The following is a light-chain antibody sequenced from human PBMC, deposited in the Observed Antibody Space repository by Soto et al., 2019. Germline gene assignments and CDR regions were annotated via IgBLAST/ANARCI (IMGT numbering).Light chain of an antibody. J-gene: IGLJ3*02. CDR1: SSNLGAGFD. V-gene: IGLV1-40*01. CDR2: GNN. CDR3: LSYDSSLRGLV. Sequence: QSVLTQPPSVSGAPGQAVTISCSGSSSNLGAGFDVHWYQQLPGKAPKPLMYGNNNRPSGGPDRFSGSRSGTSASLAITGLQTEDEGDYYCLSYDSSLRGLVFGGGTKLTFL.